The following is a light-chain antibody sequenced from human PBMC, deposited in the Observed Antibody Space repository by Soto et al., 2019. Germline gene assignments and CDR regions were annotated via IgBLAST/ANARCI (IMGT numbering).Light chain of an antibody. J-gene: IGKJ5*01. CDR2: DAS. V-gene: IGKV1-33*01. Sequence: DIQMTQSPSSLSASVGYRFTIACQASQDISNYLHWYQQKPGKAPKLLIYDASNLETGVPSRFSGSGSGTDFTFTISSLQPEDIATYYCQQYNSYFITFGQGTRREIK. CDR3: QQYNSYFIT. CDR1: QDISNY.